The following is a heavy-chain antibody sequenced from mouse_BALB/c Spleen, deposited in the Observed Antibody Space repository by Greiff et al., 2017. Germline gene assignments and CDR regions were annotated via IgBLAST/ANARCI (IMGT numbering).Heavy chain of an antibody. CDR3: ARWRNYYGSSYGYAMDY. Sequence: EVQLQQSGAELVKPGASVKLSCTASGFNIKDTYMHWVKQRPEQGLEWIGRIDPANGNTKYDPKFQGKATITADTSSNTAYLQLSSLTSEDTAVYYCARWRNYYGSSYGYAMDYWGQGTSVTVSS. D-gene: IGHD1-1*01. CDR1: GFNIKDTY. V-gene: IGHV14-3*02. J-gene: IGHJ4*01. CDR2: IDPANGNT.